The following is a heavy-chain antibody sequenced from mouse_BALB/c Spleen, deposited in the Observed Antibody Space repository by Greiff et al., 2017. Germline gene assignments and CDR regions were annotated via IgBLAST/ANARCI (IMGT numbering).Heavy chain of an antibody. CDR3: ARTGPYYAMDY. D-gene: IGHD4-1*01. CDR1: GYSFTDYI. Sequence: VQLQQTGPELVKPGASVKISCKASGYSFTDYIMLWVKQSHGKSLEWIGNINPYYGSTSYNLKFKGKATLTVDKSSSTAYMQLNSLTSEDSAVYYCARTGPYYAMDYWGQGTSVTVSS. V-gene: IGHV1-39*01. J-gene: IGHJ4*01. CDR2: INPYYGST.